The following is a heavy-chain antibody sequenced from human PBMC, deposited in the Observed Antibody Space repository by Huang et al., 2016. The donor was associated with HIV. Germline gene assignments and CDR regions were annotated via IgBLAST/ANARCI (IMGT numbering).Heavy chain of an antibody. CDR1: GFTFRDHP. V-gene: IGHV3-30*14. CDR2: ISFDGRNK. J-gene: IGHJ4*02. D-gene: IGHD6-19*01. CDR3: ARDTTTVAGLDF. Sequence: QVQLVESGGGVVQPGRSLRLSCAVSGFTFRDHPMHWVRQGPGKVLEWVAVISFDGRNKFYADFVRGRFTISRDNSKNILYRQLNSLTPADTAIYYCARDTTTVAGLDFWGQGALVTVSS.